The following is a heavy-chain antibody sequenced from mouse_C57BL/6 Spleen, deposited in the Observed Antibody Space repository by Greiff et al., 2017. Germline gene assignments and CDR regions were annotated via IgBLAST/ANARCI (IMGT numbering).Heavy chain of an antibody. Sequence: QVQLQQPGAELVKPGASVKLSCKASGYTFTSYWMQWVKQRPGQGLEWIGEIDPSDSYTNYNHKFKGKAPLTVDTSSSTAYMQLSSLTSEDSAVYYCARKRAPFILDAMDYWGQGTSVTVSS. V-gene: IGHV1-50*01. CDR1: GYTFTSYW. CDR3: ARKRAPFILDAMDY. D-gene: IGHD1-1*01. J-gene: IGHJ4*01. CDR2: IDPSDSYT.